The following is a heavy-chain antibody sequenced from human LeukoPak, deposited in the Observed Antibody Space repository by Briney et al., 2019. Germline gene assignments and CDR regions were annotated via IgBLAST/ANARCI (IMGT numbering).Heavy chain of an antibody. J-gene: IGHJ4*02. V-gene: IGHV4-4*02. CDR1: GGSIINSNW. D-gene: IGHD3-22*01. CDR2: IDHSGST. Sequence: SSETLSLTCAVSGGSIINSNWWSWVRQPPGKGLEWIGEIDHSGSTSYNPSLKSRVTMSVDRSQNQFSLRLSTVTAADTAVYYCARLSLIVVVPDYWGQGTLVTVSS. CDR3: ARLSLIVVVPDY.